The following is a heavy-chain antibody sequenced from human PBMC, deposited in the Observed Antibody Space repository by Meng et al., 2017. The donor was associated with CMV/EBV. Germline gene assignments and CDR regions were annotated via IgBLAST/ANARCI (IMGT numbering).Heavy chain of an antibody. D-gene: IGHD7-27*01. CDR1: GFTFKIYA. CDR3: SRSLTGTGYFFDY. V-gene: IGHV3-23*01. J-gene: IGHJ4*02. Sequence: GESLKISCATSGFTFKIYAITWVRQAPGKGLEWVSSISGNSGSTYYADSVKGRFTISRDNSKNTLYLQMNSLRAEDTAVYYCSRSLTGTGYFFDYWGQGTLVTVSS. CDR2: ISGNSGST.